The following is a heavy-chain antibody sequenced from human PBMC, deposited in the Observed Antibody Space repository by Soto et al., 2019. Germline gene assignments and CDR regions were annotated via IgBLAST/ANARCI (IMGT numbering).Heavy chain of an antibody. V-gene: IGHV1-8*01. CDR1: GYSFTSLD. Sequence: ASVKVSCKASGYSFTSLDINWVRQTAGQGLEWMGWMQPSTGRTGYAQKFQGRVTMTRDTSINTAYMELTTLTSDDTAFYYCARGVSAGVDYWGQGAMVTVSS. CDR3: ARGVSAGVDY. CDR2: MQPSTGRT. D-gene: IGHD3-10*01. J-gene: IGHJ4*02.